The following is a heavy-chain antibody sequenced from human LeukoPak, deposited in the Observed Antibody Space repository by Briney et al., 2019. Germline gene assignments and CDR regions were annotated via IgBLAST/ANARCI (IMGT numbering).Heavy chain of an antibody. CDR1: GYSFTIYR. Sequence: GESLKISCKGSGYSFTIYRIGWVRQMPGKGLEWMGMIYPDDSDTRYSPSFQGQVTISADKSINTAYLQWSSLKASDTAMYYCARPLYSSSSGVAFDIWGQGTMVTVSS. CDR3: ARPLYSSSSGVAFDI. D-gene: IGHD6-6*01. CDR2: IYPDDSDT. J-gene: IGHJ3*02. V-gene: IGHV5-51*01.